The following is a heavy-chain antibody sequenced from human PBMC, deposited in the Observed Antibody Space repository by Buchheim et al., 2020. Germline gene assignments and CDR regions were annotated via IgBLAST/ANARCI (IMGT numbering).Heavy chain of an antibody. CDR2: ISGSGGST. D-gene: IGHD3-10*01. CDR1: GFTFSSYA. CDR3: AKDLFMRRLLNYFDY. V-gene: IGHV3-23*01. Sequence: EVQLLESGGGLVQPGGSLRLSCAASGFTFSSYAMSWVRHAPGKGLEWVSAISGSGGSTYYSDSVKGRFTISRYHSKNTLYLQMNSLRAEDTAVYYCAKDLFMRRLLNYFDYWGQGTL. J-gene: IGHJ4*02.